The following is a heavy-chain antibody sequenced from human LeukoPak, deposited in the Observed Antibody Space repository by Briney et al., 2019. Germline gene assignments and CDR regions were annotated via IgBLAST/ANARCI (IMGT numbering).Heavy chain of an antibody. CDR3: AKSQDGGRLFHFDY. Sequence: GGSLRLSCAASGFTFSSYVMSWVRQAPGKGLEWVSAISGSGGSTYSADSVKGRFTISRDNSKNTLYLQMNSLRAEDTAVYFCAKSQDGGRLFHFDYWGQGTLVTVSS. D-gene: IGHD1-26*01. CDR1: GFTFSSYV. J-gene: IGHJ4*02. V-gene: IGHV3-23*01. CDR2: ISGSGGST.